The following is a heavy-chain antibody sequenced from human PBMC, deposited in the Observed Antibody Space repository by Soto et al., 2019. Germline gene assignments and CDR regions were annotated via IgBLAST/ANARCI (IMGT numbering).Heavy chain of an antibody. D-gene: IGHD2-15*01. CDR1: GVSLTTSGVG. V-gene: IGHV2-5*02. CDR3: APRQRTVVVGAPFDL. CDR2: IYWDDDK. Sequence: QITLRESGPTLVQPTQTLTLTCTLSGVSLTTSGVGVGWIRQPPGKALEWLALIYWDDDKRFSPSLKSRLAITRDPSKNPVVMTMTDMAPVDTAIYYCAPRQRTVVVGAPFDLWGQRSQVTVSS. J-gene: IGHJ4*02.